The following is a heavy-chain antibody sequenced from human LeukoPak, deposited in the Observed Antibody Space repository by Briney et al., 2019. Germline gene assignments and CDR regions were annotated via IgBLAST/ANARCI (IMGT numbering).Heavy chain of an antibody. V-gene: IGHV4-61*02. CDR1: GGSISRGSYH. CDR3: ARVGRCSSSRVAFDP. Sequence: SQTLSLTCTVSGGSISRGSYHWNWLRQPAGKGLEWIGRFYTSGTPNYNPSLKSRVTISVDTSKNQFSLKLSSVTAADTAVYYCARVGRCSSSRVAFDPWGQGTLVTVSS. J-gene: IGHJ5*02. CDR2: FYTSGTP. D-gene: IGHD6-13*01.